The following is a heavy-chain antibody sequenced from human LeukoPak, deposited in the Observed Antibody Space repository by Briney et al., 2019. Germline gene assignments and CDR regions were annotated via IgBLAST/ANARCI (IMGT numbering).Heavy chain of an antibody. Sequence: GRSLRLSCAASGFTFDDYAMYWVRQAPGKGLEWVSGISWNSGSTNYADSVKGRFTISRDNPKNTLYLQMNSLRAEDTAVYFCARRGVVIRVILVGFHKEAFYFDSWGQGALVTVSS. J-gene: IGHJ4*02. D-gene: IGHD3-22*01. CDR2: ISWNSGST. CDR1: GFTFDDYA. V-gene: IGHV3-9*01. CDR3: ARRGVVIRVILVGFHKEAFYFDS.